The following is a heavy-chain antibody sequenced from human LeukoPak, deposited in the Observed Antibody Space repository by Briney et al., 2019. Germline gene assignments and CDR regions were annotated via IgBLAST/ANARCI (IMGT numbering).Heavy chain of an antibody. CDR2: ISYHGSNK. CDR1: GFTFSSYG. CDR3: AKDRGGSGWYLLWYFDY. J-gene: IGHJ4*02. V-gene: IGHV3-30*18. D-gene: IGHD6-19*01. Sequence: PGGSLRLSCAASGFTFSSYGMHWVRQAPGKGLEWVAVISYHGSNKYYADSVKGRFTISRDNSKNTLYLQMNSLRAEDTAVYYCAKDRGGSGWYLLWYFDYWGQGTLVTVSS.